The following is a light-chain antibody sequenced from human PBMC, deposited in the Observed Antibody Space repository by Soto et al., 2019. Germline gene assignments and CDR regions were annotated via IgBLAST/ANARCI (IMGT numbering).Light chain of an antibody. V-gene: IGKV3-15*01. J-gene: IGKJ4*01. CDR1: QTISNT. CDR2: AAS. CDR3: HYYNNCRAT. Sequence: TQSPATLSVSPGDNVSLSCRANQTISNTLAWYQQKPGQAPRLLIYAASTRATGVSARFSGSGSGTEFTLTISSLQSEDFTIYYCHYYNNCRATFGGGTKVDI.